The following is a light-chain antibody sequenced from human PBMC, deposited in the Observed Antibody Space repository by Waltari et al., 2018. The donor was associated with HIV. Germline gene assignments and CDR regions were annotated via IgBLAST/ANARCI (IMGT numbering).Light chain of an antibody. Sequence: EIALTHSAATLSVSPGERATLSCRASQTVSTNLAWYPQKPGQAPRVLIYDASTRATGTPARFSGSGSGTEFTLTISSLQSEDFAVYFCQQYNDWPTTFGQGTKVEIK. V-gene: IGKV3-15*01. J-gene: IGKJ1*01. CDR3: QQYNDWPTT. CDR1: QTVSTN. CDR2: DAS.